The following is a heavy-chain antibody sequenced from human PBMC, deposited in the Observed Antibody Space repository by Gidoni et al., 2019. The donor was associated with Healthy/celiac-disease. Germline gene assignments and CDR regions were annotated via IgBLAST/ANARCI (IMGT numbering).Heavy chain of an antibody. D-gene: IGHD3-22*01. CDR1: GFTFSSYE. V-gene: IGHV3-48*03. CDR3: ARATYYYDSSGYLSFDY. J-gene: IGHJ4*02. CDR2: ISSSGSTI. Sequence: EVQLVESGGGLVQPGGSLRLSCAASGFTFSSYEMNWVRQAPGKGLEWVSYISSSGSTIYYADSVKGRFTISRDNAKNSLYLQMNSLRAEDTAVYYCARATYYYDSSGYLSFDYWGQGTLVTVSS.